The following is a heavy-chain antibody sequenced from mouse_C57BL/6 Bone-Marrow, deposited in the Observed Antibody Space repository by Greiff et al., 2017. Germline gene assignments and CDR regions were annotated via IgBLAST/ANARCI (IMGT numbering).Heavy chain of an antibody. D-gene: IGHD2-1*01. CDR1: GYTFTSYW. J-gene: IGHJ4*01. CDR3: AIPLHYYAIDY. CDR2: IHPSDSDT. Sequence: QVQLQQPGAELVKPGASVKVSCKASGYTFTSYWMHWVKQRPGQGLEWIGRIHPSDSDTNYNQKFKGKATLTVHKSSSTAYLKLSNLTSQDSAVYICAIPLHYYAIDYSGEEDSVTASS. V-gene: IGHV1-74*01.